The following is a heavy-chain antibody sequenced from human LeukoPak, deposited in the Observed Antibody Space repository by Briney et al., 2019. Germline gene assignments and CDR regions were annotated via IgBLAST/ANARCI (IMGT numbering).Heavy chain of an antibody. CDR3: ARGFSPTDY. V-gene: IGHV4-59*01. J-gene: IGHJ4*02. CDR1: GGSISSYY. CDR2: IYYSGST. Sequence: PSETLSLTCTASGGSISSYYWSWIRQPPGKGLEWIGYIYYSGSTNYNPSLKSRVTISVDTSKNQFSLKLSSVTAADTAVYYCARGFSPTDYWGQGTLVTVSS.